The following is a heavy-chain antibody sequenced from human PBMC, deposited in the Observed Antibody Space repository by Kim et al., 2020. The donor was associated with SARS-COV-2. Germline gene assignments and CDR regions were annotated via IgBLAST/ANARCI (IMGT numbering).Heavy chain of an antibody. J-gene: IGHJ4*02. CDR3: AREVWPHPAGSDY. CDR2: IYYSGST. V-gene: IGHV4-39*07. CDR1: GGSISSSSYY. Sequence: SETLSLTCTVSGGSISSSSYYWGWIRQPPGKGLEWIGSIYYSGSTYYNPSLKSRVTISVDTSKNQFSLKLSSVTAADTAVYYCAREVWPHPAGSDYWGQGTLVTVSS. D-gene: IGHD6-13*01.